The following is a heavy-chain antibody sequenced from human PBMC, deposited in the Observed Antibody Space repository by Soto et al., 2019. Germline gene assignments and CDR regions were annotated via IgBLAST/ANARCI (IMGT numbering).Heavy chain of an antibody. Sequence: KPSETLSLTCTVSDGSISNFYWSWIRQPPGKGLEWIGYISSSGNTNYNPSLKSRVSISVDTSKNQFSLNLTSVTAADTGVYYCARAPMVLTRSYFDPWGQGTLVTVSS. D-gene: IGHD3-22*01. V-gene: IGHV4-59*01. CDR3: ARAPMVLTRSYFDP. CDR1: DGSISNFY. CDR2: ISSSGNT. J-gene: IGHJ4*02.